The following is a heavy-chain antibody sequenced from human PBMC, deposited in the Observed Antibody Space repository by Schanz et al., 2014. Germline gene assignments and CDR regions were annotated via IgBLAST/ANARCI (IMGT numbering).Heavy chain of an antibody. CDR2: FDVEDGET. CDR1: GYTVSALA. J-gene: IGHJ3*01. D-gene: IGHD3-10*01. CDR3: ATDSPFRGVRGSNAFDA. Sequence: QVQLLQSGSEAKKPGASVKVSCEISGYTVSALAMHWVRQAPGKGLEWLGGFDVEDGETIYSQKFQGRVTMTEDTSTETAYMERSGLRAADTDVYYCATDSPFRGVRGSNAFDAWGQGTMVTVSS. V-gene: IGHV1-24*01.